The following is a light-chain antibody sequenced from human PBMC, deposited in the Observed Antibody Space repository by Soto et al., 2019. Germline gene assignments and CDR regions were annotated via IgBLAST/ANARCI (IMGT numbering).Light chain of an antibody. CDR3: HQYDMWPPLT. J-gene: IGKJ4*01. CDR2: GAS. V-gene: IGKV3-15*01. Sequence: EIVLTQSPVTLSVSLGERATLSCRTSQSVSTNLAWYQQRPGQPPRLLIYGASARATGVPARFSGSGSGTEFTLTISSLQSEDFAVYHCHQYDMWPPLTFGGGTKVEIK. CDR1: QSVSTN.